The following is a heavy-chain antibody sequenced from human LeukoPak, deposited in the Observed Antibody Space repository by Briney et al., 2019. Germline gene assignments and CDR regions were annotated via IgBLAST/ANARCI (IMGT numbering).Heavy chain of an antibody. Sequence: PSETLSLTCTVSGGSISSYYWSWIRQPPGKGLEWIGYIYYSGSTNYNPSLKSRVTISVDTSKNQFSLKLSSVTAADTAVYYCARENQKWSGSCGGDCYNHWFDPWGQGTLVTVSS. CDR1: GGSISSYY. CDR2: IYYSGST. V-gene: IGHV4-59*01. J-gene: IGHJ5*02. CDR3: ARENQKWSGSCGGDCYNHWFDP. D-gene: IGHD2-21*02.